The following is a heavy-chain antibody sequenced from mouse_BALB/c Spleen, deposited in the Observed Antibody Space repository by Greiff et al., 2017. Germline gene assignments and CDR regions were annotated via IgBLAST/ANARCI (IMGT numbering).Heavy chain of an antibody. CDR2: ISDGGSYT. Sequence: EVKLMESGGGLVKPGGSLKLSCAASGFTFSDYYMYWVRQTPEKRLEWVATISDGGSYTYYPDSVKGRFTISRDNAKNNLYLQMSSLKSEDTAMYYCARFYYGYDVDAMDYWGQGTSVTVSS. V-gene: IGHV5-4*02. CDR3: ARFYYGYDVDAMDY. J-gene: IGHJ4*01. D-gene: IGHD2-2*01. CDR1: GFTFSDYY.